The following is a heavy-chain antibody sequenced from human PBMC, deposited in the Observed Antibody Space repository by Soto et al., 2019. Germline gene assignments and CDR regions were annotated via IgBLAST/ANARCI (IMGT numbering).Heavy chain of an antibody. J-gene: IGHJ4*02. D-gene: IGHD3-16*01. V-gene: IGHV3-23*04. CDR1: GFTFSNYS. Sequence: EVQLVDSGGGLVQPGGSLRISCAASGFTFSNYSMSWVRQAPGKGLEWVSLVSATAGTTYYPDSVKGRFTLSRDNSRKTVYLQMNSLRADDTAVYYCAQDRFAGGFDYWGQGTLVTVSS. CDR2: VSATAGTT. CDR3: AQDRFAGGFDY.